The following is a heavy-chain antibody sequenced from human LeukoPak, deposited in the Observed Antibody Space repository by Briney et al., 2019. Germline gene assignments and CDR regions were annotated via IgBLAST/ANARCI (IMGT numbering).Heavy chain of an antibody. V-gene: IGHV4-39*07. Sequence: SETLSLTCTVSVGSISTTTYYWGWIRQAPGKGLEWIGSIYYGGSTNYNPSLQSRVTISVDTSKNQFSLKLSSVTAADTAVYYCARTSDDAFDIWGQGTMVTVSS. J-gene: IGHJ3*02. D-gene: IGHD6-6*01. CDR3: ARTSDDAFDI. CDR2: IYYGGST. CDR1: VGSISTTTYY.